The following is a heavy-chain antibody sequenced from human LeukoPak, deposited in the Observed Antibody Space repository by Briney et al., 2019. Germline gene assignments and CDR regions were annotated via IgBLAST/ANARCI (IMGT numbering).Heavy chain of an antibody. D-gene: IGHD6-19*01. CDR3: ARRRGSGWLDYFDY. CDR2: ISYSGST. Sequence: SETLSLTCTVSGGSISGYYWSWIRQPPGKGLEWVGYISYSGSTNYNPSLKSRVTISVDTPKDQFSLTVSSVTAADTAVYYCARRRGSGWLDYFDYWGQGALVTVAS. CDR1: GGSISGYY. J-gene: IGHJ4*02. V-gene: IGHV4-59*08.